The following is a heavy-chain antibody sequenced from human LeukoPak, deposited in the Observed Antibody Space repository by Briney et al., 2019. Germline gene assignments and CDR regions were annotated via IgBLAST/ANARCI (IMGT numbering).Heavy chain of an antibody. Sequence: SETLSLTCTVSGGSISSSSYYWGWIRQPPGKGLEWIGSIYYSGSTYYNPSLKSRVTISVDTSKNQFSLKLSSVTAADTAVYYCARHWSLRGTFGGVIGSFFDYWGQGTLVTVSS. CDR1: GGSISSSSYY. CDR2: IYYSGST. CDR3: ARHWSLRGTFGGVIGSFFDY. J-gene: IGHJ4*02. V-gene: IGHV4-39*01. D-gene: IGHD3-16*02.